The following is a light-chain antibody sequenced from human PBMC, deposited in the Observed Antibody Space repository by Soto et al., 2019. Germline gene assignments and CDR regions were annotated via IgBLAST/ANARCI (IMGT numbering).Light chain of an antibody. V-gene: IGKV4-1*01. CDR2: WAS. CDR3: QQYYSTPQT. Sequence: DIVMTQSPDSLAVSLGERATINCKSSQSVLYSSNNKNYLAWYQQKPGQPPKLLIYWASTRESGVPDRFSGSRSGTDFTLTIGSLQAEGVAVYYCQQYYSTPQTFGKGTKLEIK. CDR1: QSVLYSSNNKNY. J-gene: IGKJ2*01.